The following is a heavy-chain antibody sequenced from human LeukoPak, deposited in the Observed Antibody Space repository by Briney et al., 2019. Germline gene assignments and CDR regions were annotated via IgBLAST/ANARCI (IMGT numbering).Heavy chain of an antibody. CDR3: ARDQVSWNYDFWSFDY. D-gene: IGHD3-3*01. V-gene: IGHV1-69*04. Sequence: GASVKVSCKASGGTFSSYAISWVRQAPGQGLEWMGRIIPILGIANYAQKFQGRVTITADKSTSTAYMELSSLRSEDTAVYYCARDQVSWNYDFWSFDYWGQGTLVTVSS. CDR1: GGTFSSYA. CDR2: IIPILGIA. J-gene: IGHJ4*02.